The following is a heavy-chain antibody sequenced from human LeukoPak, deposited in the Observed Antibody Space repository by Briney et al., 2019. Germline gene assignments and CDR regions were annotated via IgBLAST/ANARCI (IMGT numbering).Heavy chain of an antibody. Sequence: ASVKVSCKASGYTFINYAMHWVRQAPGQRLEWMGWISAYNGNTNYAQKLQGRVTMTTDTSTSTAYMELRSLRSDDTAVYYCARDLTYYYDSSGFFDYWGQGTLVTVSS. V-gene: IGHV1-18*01. D-gene: IGHD3-22*01. CDR3: ARDLTYYYDSSGFFDY. CDR2: ISAYNGNT. J-gene: IGHJ4*02. CDR1: GYTFINYA.